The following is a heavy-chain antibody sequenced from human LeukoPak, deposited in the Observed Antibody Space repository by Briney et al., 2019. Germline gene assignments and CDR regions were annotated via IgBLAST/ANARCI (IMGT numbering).Heavy chain of an antibody. CDR1: GFTFSNYV. CDR3: AKGNSGSGYDLGDY. Sequence: GGSLRLSCAASGFTFSNYVMSWVRQAPGKGLEWVSAISGSGGSTYYADSVKGRFTISRDNSKNTLYLQMKSLRAEDTAVYYCAKGNSGSGYDLGDYWGQGTLVTVSS. V-gene: IGHV3-23*01. D-gene: IGHD5-12*01. J-gene: IGHJ4*02. CDR2: ISGSGGST.